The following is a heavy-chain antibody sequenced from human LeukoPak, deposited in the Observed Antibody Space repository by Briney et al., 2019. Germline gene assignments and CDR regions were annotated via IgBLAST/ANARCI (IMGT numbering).Heavy chain of an antibody. CDR3: ARTIAMTGIDYFDQ. D-gene: IGHD6-19*01. Sequence: GSLRLSCAASGLTVSSNYMSWVRQAPGKGLEWVSVMYSDGSAYYADSVKGRFTISRDNSKNRLFLQMNSLRAEDTAVYFCARTIAMTGIDYFDQWGQGTLVTVS. CDR2: MYSDGSA. CDR1: GLTVSSNY. V-gene: IGHV3-53*01. J-gene: IGHJ4*02.